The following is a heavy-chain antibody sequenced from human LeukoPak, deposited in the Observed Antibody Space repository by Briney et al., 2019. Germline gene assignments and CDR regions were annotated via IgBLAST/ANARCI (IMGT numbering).Heavy chain of an antibody. V-gene: IGHV3-23*01. CDR3: AKDLGRYRNNYFDY. Sequence: GGSLRLSCAASGFTFSSYAMSWVRQAPEKGLEWVSTISGGGGTYYADSVKGRFTISRDDSKNTLYLQMNSLRAEDTAVYYCAKDLGRYRNNYFDYWGQGTLVTVSS. CDR2: ISGGGGT. CDR1: GFTFSSYA. J-gene: IGHJ4*02. D-gene: IGHD1-26*01.